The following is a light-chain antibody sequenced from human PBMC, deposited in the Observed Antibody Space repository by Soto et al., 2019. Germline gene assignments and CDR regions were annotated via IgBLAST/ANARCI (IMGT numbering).Light chain of an antibody. V-gene: IGKV3-20*01. J-gene: IGKJ5*01. CDR3: QQYGSSPPSST. CDR1: QGVSSGY. CDR2: GAS. Sequence: EVVLTQSPGTLSLSPGERATLSCRASQGVSSGYLAWYQQKPGQAPRLLIYGASSRATGIPDRFSGRGSGTDFTLTISRLEPEDFAVYYCQQYGSSPPSSTFGQGTRLESK.